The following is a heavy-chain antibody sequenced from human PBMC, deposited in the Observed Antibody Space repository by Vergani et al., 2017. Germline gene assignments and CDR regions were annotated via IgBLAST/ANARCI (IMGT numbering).Heavy chain of an antibody. CDR3: ARDRGRGYYYGSGTDFDL. CDR1: GGSISSGSYY. Sequence: QVQLSESGPGLVKPSQTLSLTCTVSGGSISSGSYYWSWIRQPAGKGLEWIGRIYTSGSTNYNPSLKSRVTISVDTSKNQFSLKLSSVTAADTAVYYCARDRGRGYYYGSGTDFDLWGRGTLVTVSS. CDR2: IYTSGST. V-gene: IGHV4-61*02. D-gene: IGHD3-10*01. J-gene: IGHJ2*01.